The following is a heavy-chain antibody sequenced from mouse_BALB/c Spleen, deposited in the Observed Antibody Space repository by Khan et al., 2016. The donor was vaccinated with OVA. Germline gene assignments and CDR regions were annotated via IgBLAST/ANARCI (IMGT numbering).Heavy chain of an antibody. CDR1: GYSFTGYF. D-gene: IGHD1-1*01. CDR2: INPHFGET. CDR3: TRIYRSDFDY. J-gene: IGHJ2*01. Sequence: VQLKQSGPELVKPGASVKISCKASGYSFTGYFMNWVMKSHGKSLDWIGRINPHFGETFYNQKLKGKATLTVDESSSTAHMELRSLTSEDSAVYYCTRIYRSDFDYWGQGTTLTVSS. V-gene: IGHV1-20*01.